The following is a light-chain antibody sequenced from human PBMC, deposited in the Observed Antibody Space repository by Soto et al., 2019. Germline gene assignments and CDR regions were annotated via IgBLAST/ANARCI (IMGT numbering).Light chain of an antibody. V-gene: IGKV4-1*01. CDR1: QSALYSSNNKNY. Sequence: DIVMTQSPDSLAVSLGERATINCKSSQSALYSSNNKNYLAWYQQKPGQPPKLLIYWASTRESGVPDRFSGGGSGTDFTLTISSLQAEDVAVYYCQQYYSTPVTFGGGTKVEIK. J-gene: IGKJ4*01. CDR3: QQYYSTPVT. CDR2: WAS.